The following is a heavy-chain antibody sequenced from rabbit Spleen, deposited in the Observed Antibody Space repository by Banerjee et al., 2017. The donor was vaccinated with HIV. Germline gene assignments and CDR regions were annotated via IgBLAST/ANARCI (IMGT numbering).Heavy chain of an antibody. J-gene: IGHJ6*01. Sequence: QEQLEESGGDLVKPEGSLTLTCTASGFSFSSSYWICWVRQAPGKGLEWIACIYAGGSDNTYYASWAKGRFTISKTSSTTVTLQMTSLTAADTATYFCARDSGSSFSSYGMDLWGPGTLVTVS. V-gene: IGHV1S45*01. CDR1: GFSFSSSYW. D-gene: IGHD8-1*01. CDR3: ARDSGSSFSSYGMDL. CDR2: IYAGGSDNT.